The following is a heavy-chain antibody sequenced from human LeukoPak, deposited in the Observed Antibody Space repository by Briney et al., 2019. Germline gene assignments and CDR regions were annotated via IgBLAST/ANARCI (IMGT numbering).Heavy chain of an antibody. V-gene: IGHV3-23*01. Sequence: GGSLRLSCAASGFTFSSYAMNWVRQAPGRGLEWVSVISGSGGNTYYADSVTGRFTISRDNAKNSLYLQMNSLRAEDTAVYYCARDGSSSWYDVNWFDPWGQGTLVTVSS. J-gene: IGHJ5*02. CDR2: ISGSGGNT. CDR1: GFTFSSYA. D-gene: IGHD6-13*01. CDR3: ARDGSSSWYDVNWFDP.